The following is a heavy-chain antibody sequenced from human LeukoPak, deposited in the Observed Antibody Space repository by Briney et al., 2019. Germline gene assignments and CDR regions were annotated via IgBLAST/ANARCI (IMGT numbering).Heavy chain of an antibody. CDR2: INPNSGGT. Sequence: GASVKVSCKASGYTFTGYYMHWVRQAPGQGPEWMGWINPNSGGTNYAQKFQGRVTMTRDTSISTAYMELSRLRSDDTAVYYCARARGSYYVLLTRYFDYWGQGTLVTVSS. CDR3: ARARGSYYVLLTRYFDY. J-gene: IGHJ4*02. CDR1: GYTFTGYY. V-gene: IGHV1-2*02. D-gene: IGHD1-26*01.